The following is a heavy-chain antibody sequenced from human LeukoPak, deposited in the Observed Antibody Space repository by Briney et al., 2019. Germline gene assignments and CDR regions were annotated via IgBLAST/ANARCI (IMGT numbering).Heavy chain of an antibody. CDR1: GYTFTSYF. CDR2: INPNNGGT. Sequence: ASXRVSCKATGYTFTSYFMNWVRQAPGKGLEWMGRINPNNGGTNYEKNFKVRVSINRDTSISTAYMELSSLRSEDTAVYYCARVGDGLNDAFDIWGQGTMVTVSS. V-gene: IGHV1-2*06. CDR3: ARVGDGLNDAFDI. D-gene: IGHD5-24*01. J-gene: IGHJ3*02.